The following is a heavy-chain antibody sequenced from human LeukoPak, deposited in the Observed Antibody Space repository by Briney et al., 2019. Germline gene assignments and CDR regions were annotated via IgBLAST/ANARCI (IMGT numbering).Heavy chain of an antibody. CDR1: GYTFTGYY. CDR3: ARGGPGGAFDI. Sequence: ASLKVSCKASGYTFTGYYMHWVRQTPVQGLEWMGWINPNSGVKNYAQKCQGRVTMTRDTSISTAYMELSSLRSEDTAVYYCARGGPGGAFDIWGQGTMVTVSS. CDR2: INPNSGVK. J-gene: IGHJ3*02. D-gene: IGHD3-16*01. V-gene: IGHV1-2*02.